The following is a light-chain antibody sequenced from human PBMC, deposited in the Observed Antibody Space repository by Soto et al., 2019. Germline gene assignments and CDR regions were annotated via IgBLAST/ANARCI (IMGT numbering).Light chain of an antibody. V-gene: IGKV1-39*01. CDR1: QRISNY. CDR2: GAS. J-gene: IGKJ3*01. Sequence: DIQMTQSPSSLSASVGDRVIITCRASQRISNYLNWYQQKPGRAPKFLIFGASNLQSGVPSRFSGSGSGTDFTLPISSLQPEDFATYFCQQTYSAPLFTFGPGTKVNVK. CDR3: QQTYSAPLFT.